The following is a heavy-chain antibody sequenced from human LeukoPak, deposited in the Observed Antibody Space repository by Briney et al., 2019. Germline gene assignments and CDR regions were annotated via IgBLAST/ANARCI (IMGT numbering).Heavy chain of an antibody. CDR3: ARDSSPTSGY. CDR1: GFTFSDYG. J-gene: IGHJ4*02. Sequence: PGGSLRLSCAASGFTFSDYGMHWVRQAPGKGLEWVAVIANDGRDKKYADSVRGRFTISRDNSKNTVYLQMNSLRAEDTAVYYCARDSSPTSGYWGQGTLVTVSS. V-gene: IGHV3-30*03. D-gene: IGHD6-6*01. CDR2: IANDGRDK.